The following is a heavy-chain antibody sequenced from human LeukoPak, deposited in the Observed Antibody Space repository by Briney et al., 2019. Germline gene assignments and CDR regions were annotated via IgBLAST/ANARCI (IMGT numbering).Heavy chain of an antibody. CDR3: AREASIAARPFDY. CDR1: GFTFSSYS. D-gene: IGHD6-6*01. CDR2: ISSSSSTI. Sequence: PGGSLRLPCAASGFTFSSYSMNWVRQAPGKGLEWVSYISSSSSTIYYADSVKGRFTISRDNAKNSLYLQMNSLRAEDTAVYYCAREASIAARPFDYWGQGTLVTVSS. V-gene: IGHV3-48*04. J-gene: IGHJ4*02.